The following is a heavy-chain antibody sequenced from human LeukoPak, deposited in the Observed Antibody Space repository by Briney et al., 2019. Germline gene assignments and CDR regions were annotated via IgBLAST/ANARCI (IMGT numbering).Heavy chain of an antibody. CDR3: ARVYGAGAPMDYYYYVDV. Sequence: SETLSLTCAVYGVSFSGYYWSWIRQPPGKGLEWFGEINHSGSTNYSPSLRSRVTISVDTSKNQFSLKLSSVTAADTAVYYCARVYGAGAPMDYYYYVDVWGKGTTVTVSS. D-gene: IGHD4-17*01. CDR1: GVSFSGYY. CDR2: INHSGST. J-gene: IGHJ6*03. V-gene: IGHV4-34*01.